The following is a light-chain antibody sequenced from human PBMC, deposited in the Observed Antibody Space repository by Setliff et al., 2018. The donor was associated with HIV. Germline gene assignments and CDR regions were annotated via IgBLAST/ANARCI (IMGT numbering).Light chain of an antibody. J-gene: IGLJ1*01. CDR2: EVS. V-gene: IGLV2-8*01. Sequence: QSALAQPPSASGSPGQSVTISCTGTSSDVGGYNYVSWYQQRPGKAPQLMIYEVSKRPSGVPDRFSGSKSGNTASLTVSGLRGDDEADYYCSSYAGSNNYVFGTGTKVTVL. CDR1: SSDVGGYNY. CDR3: SSYAGSNNYV.